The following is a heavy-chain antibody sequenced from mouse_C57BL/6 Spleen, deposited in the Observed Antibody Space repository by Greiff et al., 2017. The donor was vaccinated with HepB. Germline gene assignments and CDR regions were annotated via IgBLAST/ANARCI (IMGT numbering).Heavy chain of an antibody. CDR1: GFTFTDYY. V-gene: IGHV7-3*01. Sequence: EVQLQESGGGLVQPGGSLSLSCAASGFTFTDYYMSWVRQPPGKALEWLGFIRNKANGYTTEYSASVKGRFTISRDNSQSILYLQMNALRAEDSATYYCARCPEYYAMDYWGQGTSVTVSS. CDR2: IRNKANGYTT. J-gene: IGHJ4*01. CDR3: ARCPEYYAMDY.